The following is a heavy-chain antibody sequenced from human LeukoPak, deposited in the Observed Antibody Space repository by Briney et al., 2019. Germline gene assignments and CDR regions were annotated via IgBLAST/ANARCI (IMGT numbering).Heavy chain of an antibody. V-gene: IGHV3-23*01. CDR3: AKDYCSSTSCYRPPGDAFDI. Sequence: PGGSLRLSCAASGFTFSSYAMSWVRQAPGKGLEWVSDISGSGGSTYYADSVKGRFTISRDNSKNTLYLQMNSLRAEDTAVYYCAKDYCSSTSCYRPPGDAFDIWGQGTMVTVSS. CDR2: ISGSGGST. CDR1: GFTFSSYA. J-gene: IGHJ3*02. D-gene: IGHD2-2*01.